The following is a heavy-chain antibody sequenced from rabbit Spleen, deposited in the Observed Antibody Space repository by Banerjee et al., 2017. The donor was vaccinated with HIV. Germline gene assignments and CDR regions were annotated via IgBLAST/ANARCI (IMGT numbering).Heavy chain of an antibody. D-gene: IGHD8-1*01. Sequence: QQLVESGGGLVKPGASLTLTCKASGFSFSSDYDMCWVRQAPGKGLEWIACIYTGNGNTYYASWAKGRFTISKTSSTTVTLQMTSLTVADTATYFCARDAGSGSYIDGYFNLWGQGTLVTVS. CDR2: IYTGNGNT. CDR3: ARDAGSGSYIDGYFNL. V-gene: IGHV1S40*01. J-gene: IGHJ4*01. CDR1: GFSFSSDYD.